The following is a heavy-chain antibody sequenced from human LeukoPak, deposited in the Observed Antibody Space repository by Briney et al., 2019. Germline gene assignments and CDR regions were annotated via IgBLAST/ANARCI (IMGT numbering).Heavy chain of an antibody. J-gene: IGHJ5*02. Sequence: GGSLRLSCAASGFTFSSYAMHWVRQAPGKGLEWVAVISYDGSNKYYADSVKGRFTISRDNSKNTLYLQMNSLRAEDTAVYYCARSSVLRFLEWTLPRWFDPWGQGTLVTVSS. D-gene: IGHD3-3*01. CDR2: ISYDGSNK. CDR1: GFTFSSYA. V-gene: IGHV3-30-3*01. CDR3: ARSSVLRFLEWTLPRWFDP.